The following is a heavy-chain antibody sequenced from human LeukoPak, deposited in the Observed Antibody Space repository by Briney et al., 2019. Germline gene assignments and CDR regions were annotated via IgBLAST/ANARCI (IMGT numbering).Heavy chain of an antibody. Sequence: SGTLSLTCTVSGGSINSTSSYWGWIRQPPGKGLEWIGTIDYSGSTYYNPSLKSRVTISVDTSKNHFSLKLTSVTATDTTVYYCARHDSGYLLGAFNIWGQGTMVTVSS. D-gene: IGHD5-12*01. CDR2: IDYSGST. J-gene: IGHJ3*02. CDR1: GGSINSTSSY. CDR3: ARHDSGYLLGAFNI. V-gene: IGHV4-39*01.